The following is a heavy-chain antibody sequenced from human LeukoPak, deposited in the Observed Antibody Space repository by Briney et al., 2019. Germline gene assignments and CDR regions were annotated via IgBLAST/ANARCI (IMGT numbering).Heavy chain of an antibody. V-gene: IGHV4-59*08. CDR3: ARQYYYYGMDV. CDR1: GGSISSYY. CDR2: IYYSGST. Sequence: SETLSLTCTVSGGSISSYYWSWIRQPPGKGLEWIGYIYYSGSTNYNPSLKSRVTISVDTSKNQFSLKLSSVTAADTAVYYCARQYYYYGMDVWGQGTTVTVSS. J-gene: IGHJ6*02.